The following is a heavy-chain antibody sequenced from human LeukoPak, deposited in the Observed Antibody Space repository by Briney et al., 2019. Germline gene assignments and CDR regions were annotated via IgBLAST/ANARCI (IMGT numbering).Heavy chain of an antibody. D-gene: IGHD2-15*01. CDR2: ISYSSSPI. Sequence: QSGGSLRLSCAASGFTFSSYEMNWVRQAPGKGLEWISYISYSSSPIYYADSVKGRFTISRDNAKNSLFLQMNRLSAEDTAVYYCERDIAPCSGDICYNIRFDSWGQGTLVTVSS. CDR1: GFTFSSYE. V-gene: IGHV3-48*01. J-gene: IGHJ5*01. CDR3: ERDIAPCSGDICYNIRFDS.